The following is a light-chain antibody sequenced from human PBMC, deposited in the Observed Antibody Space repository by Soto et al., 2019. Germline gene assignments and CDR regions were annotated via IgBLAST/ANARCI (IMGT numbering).Light chain of an antibody. CDR3: QQYGSSFT. CDR2: GAS. CDR1: QSVSSSY. Sequence: EIVLTQSPGTLSLSPGDRATLSCRASQSVSSSYLAWYQQKPGQAPRLLIYGASSRATGIPDRFSGSGSGTDFTLTISRLEPEEFAVFYCQQYGSSFTFGPGTKVDIK. J-gene: IGKJ3*01. V-gene: IGKV3-20*01.